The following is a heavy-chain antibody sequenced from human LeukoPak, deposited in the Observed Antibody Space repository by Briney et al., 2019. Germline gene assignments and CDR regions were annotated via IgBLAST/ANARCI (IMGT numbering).Heavy chain of an antibody. Sequence: VASVKVSCKASGYTFTGYYMHWVRQAPGQGLEWMGRINPNSGGTNYAQKFQGRVTMTRDTSISTAYMELSRLRSDDTAVYYCARHCDSSGYYSLGAFDIWGQGTMVTVSS. D-gene: IGHD3-22*01. CDR3: ARHCDSSGYYSLGAFDI. CDR2: INPNSGGT. J-gene: IGHJ3*02. CDR1: GYTFTGYY. V-gene: IGHV1-2*06.